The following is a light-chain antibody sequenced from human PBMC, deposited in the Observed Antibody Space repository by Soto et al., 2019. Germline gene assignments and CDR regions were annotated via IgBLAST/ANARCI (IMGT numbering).Light chain of an antibody. Sequence: GDRVTITCRASQSITIWLAWYQQKPGKAPKLLIYDASTLESGVPSRFSGSGSGTEFTLTISSLQHDDFATYYCQQFHSFPITFGQGTRLEIK. CDR2: DAS. J-gene: IGKJ5*01. V-gene: IGKV1-5*01. CDR1: QSITIW. CDR3: QQFHSFPIT.